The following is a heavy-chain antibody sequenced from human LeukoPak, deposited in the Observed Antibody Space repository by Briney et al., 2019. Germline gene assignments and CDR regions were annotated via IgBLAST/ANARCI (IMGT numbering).Heavy chain of an antibody. J-gene: IGHJ4*02. CDR3: ARLTGYDWESSYDY. Sequence: SETLSLTCTVSGASISGSGYYWGWIRQPPGKGLEWIGSIYSSGSTYYNASLQSRVTISIETSKNQISLRLNSVTAADTAVYYCARLTGYDWESSYDYWGQGTLVTVS. CDR2: IYSSGST. V-gene: IGHV4-39*01. CDR1: GASISGSGYY. D-gene: IGHD5-12*01.